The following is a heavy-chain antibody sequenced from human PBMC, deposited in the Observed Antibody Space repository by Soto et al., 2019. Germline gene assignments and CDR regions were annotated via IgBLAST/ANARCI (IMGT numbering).Heavy chain of an antibody. D-gene: IGHD4-17*01. CDR2: IYPGDSDT. Sequence: GESLKISCTGSGYSFASYWIGWVRQMPGKGLEWMGIIYPGDSDTRYSPSFQGQVTISADKSINTAYLQWSSLKASDTAIYYCARPYGVHPLYFFDYWGQGTLVTVSS. V-gene: IGHV5-51*01. J-gene: IGHJ4*02. CDR3: ARPYGVHPLYFFDY. CDR1: GYSFASYW.